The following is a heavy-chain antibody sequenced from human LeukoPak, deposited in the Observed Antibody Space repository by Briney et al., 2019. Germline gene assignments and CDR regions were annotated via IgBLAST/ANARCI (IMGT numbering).Heavy chain of an antibody. D-gene: IGHD5-12*01. Sequence: GSLRLSCDASGFTVGDYSMHWVRQRPGKDLQWVSLITWDGGSTFYVDSVKGRFTISRDSSRESLSLQMNGLSTDDTGLYYCARERDRVIDYWGQGTLVTVSS. CDR2: ITWDGGST. V-gene: IGHV3-43*01. CDR3: ARERDRVIDY. J-gene: IGHJ4*02. CDR1: GFTVGDYS.